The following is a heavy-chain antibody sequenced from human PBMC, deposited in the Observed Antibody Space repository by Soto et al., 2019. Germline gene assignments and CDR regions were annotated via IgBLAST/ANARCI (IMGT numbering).Heavy chain of an antibody. J-gene: IGHJ5*02. CDR2: ISGSGGRT. CDR3: AKDSGYSSSWYVLSDWFDH. D-gene: IGHD6-13*01. Sequence: EVQLLESGGGLVQPGGSLRLSCAASGFTFSSYTMSWVRQAPGKGLEWVSTISGSGGRTYYADSVKGRFTISRDNSKNTLYLQMNSLRAEDTAVYYCAKDSGYSSSWYVLSDWFDHWGQGTLVTVSS. V-gene: IGHV3-23*01. CDR1: GFTFSSYT.